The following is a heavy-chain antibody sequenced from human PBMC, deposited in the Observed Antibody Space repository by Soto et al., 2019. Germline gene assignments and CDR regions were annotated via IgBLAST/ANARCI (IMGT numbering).Heavy chain of an antibody. CDR3: ANPRQASCPSGACLPPLDD. CDR1: GHIRYG. V-gene: IGHV1-3*01. D-gene: IGHD2-21*01. Sequence: GASVKVSCKASGHIRYGIHWARQAPGQRLEWVGWINADTGSTRYSQNFQGRVSITRVRSTTTFYMELSSLRSDDTAVFYCANPRQASCPSGACLPPLDDWGQGTTVTVSS. J-gene: IGHJ6*02. CDR2: INADTGST.